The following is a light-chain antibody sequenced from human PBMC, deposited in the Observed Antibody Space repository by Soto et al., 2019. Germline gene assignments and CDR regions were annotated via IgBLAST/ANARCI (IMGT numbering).Light chain of an antibody. CDR3: QHYNSYSEA. CDR2: KAS. CDR1: QDISNY. Sequence: DIQMTPCPSSLSASVGDKVTITCRASQDISNYLAWYQQKPGKVPKLLIYKASTLKSGVPSRFSGSGSGTEFTLTISSLQPDDFATYYCQHYNSYSEAFGQGTKV. J-gene: IGKJ1*01. V-gene: IGKV1-5*03.